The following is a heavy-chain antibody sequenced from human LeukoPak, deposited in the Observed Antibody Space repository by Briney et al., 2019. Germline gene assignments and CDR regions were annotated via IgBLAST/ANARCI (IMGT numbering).Heavy chain of an antibody. Sequence: SETLSLTCTVSGGSINGYYWTWIRQPPGKGLEWIGYIYHSGSTYYNPSLKSRVTISIDRSKNQFSLKLSSVTAADTAVYYCARGLRCSSTSCPTGPPFDYWGQGTLVTVSS. D-gene: IGHD2-2*01. CDR3: ARGLRCSSTSCPTGPPFDY. CDR1: GGSINGYY. J-gene: IGHJ4*02. V-gene: IGHV4-30-2*01. CDR2: IYHSGST.